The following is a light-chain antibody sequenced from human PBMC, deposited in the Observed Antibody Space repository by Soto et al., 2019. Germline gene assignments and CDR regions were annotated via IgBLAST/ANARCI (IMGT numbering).Light chain of an antibody. CDR2: GAS. V-gene: IGKV3-20*01. Sequence: EIVLTQSPGTLSLSPGETATLSCRASQTVSNSYLAWYQQKPGQAPRLLIYGASSRSAGIPARFSGSGSGTDVTLTISRLEPEDFAVYSCQQYGSSPTFGQGTKLEIK. J-gene: IGKJ2*01. CDR1: QTVSNSY. CDR3: QQYGSSPT.